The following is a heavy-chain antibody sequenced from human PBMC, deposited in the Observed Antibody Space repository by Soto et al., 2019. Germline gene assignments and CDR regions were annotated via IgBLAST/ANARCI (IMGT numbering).Heavy chain of an antibody. V-gene: IGHV3-73*01. CDR3: TKTGDLAAFDI. D-gene: IGHD7-27*01. CDR2: IRSKVNSYAT. Sequence: GGSLRLSCAASGFTFSGSAMHWVRQASGKGLEWVGRIRSKVNSYATAYAASVEGRFTISRDDSKNTAYLQMNSLKTEDTAVYYCTKTGDLAAFDIWGQGTMVTVSS. CDR1: GFTFSGSA. J-gene: IGHJ3*02.